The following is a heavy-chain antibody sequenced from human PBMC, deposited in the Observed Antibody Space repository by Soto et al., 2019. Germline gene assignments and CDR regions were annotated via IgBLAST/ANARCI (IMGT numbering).Heavy chain of an antibody. Sequence: GASVKVSCKASGGTFSSYAISWVRQAPGQGLEWMGGIIPIFGTANYAQKFQGRVTITADKSASTAYMELSSLRSEDTAVYYCARDPPYGDFSYFDYWGQGTLVTVSS. CDR3: ARDPPYGDFSYFDY. D-gene: IGHD4-17*01. CDR1: GGTFSSYA. CDR2: IIPIFGTA. V-gene: IGHV1-69*06. J-gene: IGHJ4*02.